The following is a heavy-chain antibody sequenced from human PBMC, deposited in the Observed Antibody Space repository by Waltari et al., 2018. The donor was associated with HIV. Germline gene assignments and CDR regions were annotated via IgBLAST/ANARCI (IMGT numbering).Heavy chain of an antibody. V-gene: IGHV3-53*02. D-gene: IGHD1-26*01. J-gene: IGHJ6*03. CDR2: IYSGGST. CDR1: GFTVSSNY. CDR3: ARCGGSNYYYYMDV. Sequence: EVQLVETGGGLIQPGGSLRLSCAASGFTVSSNYMSWVRQAPGKGLEGVSVIYSGGSTYYADSVKGRFTISRDNSKNTLYLQMNSLRAEDTAVYYCARCGGSNYYYYMDVWGKGTTVTVSS.